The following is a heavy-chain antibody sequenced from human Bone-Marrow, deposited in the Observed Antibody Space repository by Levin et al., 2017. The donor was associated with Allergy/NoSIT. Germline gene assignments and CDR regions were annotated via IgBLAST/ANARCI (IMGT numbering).Heavy chain of an antibody. V-gene: IGHV3-7*01. CDR1: GFTFSRYW. Sequence: QTGGSLRLSCAASGFTFSRYWMSWVRQAPGKGLQWVATTKEDESEKYYVDSVKGRFTISKDNAKNSLFLEMNSLRVEDTAVYYCAKYDCSSGTCQLSPWGQGTLVTVSS. J-gene: IGHJ5*02. D-gene: IGHD2-2*01. CDR2: TKEDESEK. CDR3: AKYDCSSGTCQLSP.